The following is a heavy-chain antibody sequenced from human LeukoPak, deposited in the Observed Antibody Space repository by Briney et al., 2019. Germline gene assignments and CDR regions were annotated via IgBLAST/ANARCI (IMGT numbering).Heavy chain of an antibody. CDR3: ARGIESYGDYGY. CDR1: GGSISGSY. J-gene: IGHJ4*02. CDR2: MYNIGST. D-gene: IGHD4-17*01. Sequence: PSETLSLTCTFSGGSISGSYWSWIRQPPGQGLEWIAYMYNIGSTNYHHSPNSRVTISLDTSKNQFSLKLSSLTAADTAIYYCARGIESYGDYGYWGQGILVTVSS. V-gene: IGHV4-59*12.